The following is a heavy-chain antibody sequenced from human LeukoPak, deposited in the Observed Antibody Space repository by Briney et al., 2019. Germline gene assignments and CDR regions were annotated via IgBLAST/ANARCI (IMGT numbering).Heavy chain of an antibody. J-gene: IGHJ3*02. CDR2: INHSGST. CDR1: GGPFSGYY. CDR3: ARPQAIVVVPAAMLDDAFDI. V-gene: IGHV4-34*01. Sequence: SETLSLTCAVYGGPFSGYYWSWIRQPPGKGLEWIGEINHSGSTNYNSSLKSRVTISVDTSKNRFSLKLSSVTAADMAVYYCARPQAIVVVPAAMLDDAFDIWGQGTMVTVSS. D-gene: IGHD2-2*01.